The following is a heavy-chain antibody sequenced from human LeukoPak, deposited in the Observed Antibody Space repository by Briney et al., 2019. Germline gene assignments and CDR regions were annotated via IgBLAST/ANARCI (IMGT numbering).Heavy chain of an antibody. CDR3: ASERGYSSRSAFDI. CDR2: IYYSGST. CDR1: GGSISSGDYY. J-gene: IGHJ3*02. V-gene: IGHV4-30-4*01. D-gene: IGHD5-18*01. Sequence: SETLSLTCTVSGGSISSGDYYWSWIRQPPGKGLEWIGYIYYSGSTYYNPSLKSRVTISVDTSKNQFSLKLSSVTAADTAVYYCASERGYSSRSAFDIWGQGTMVTVSS.